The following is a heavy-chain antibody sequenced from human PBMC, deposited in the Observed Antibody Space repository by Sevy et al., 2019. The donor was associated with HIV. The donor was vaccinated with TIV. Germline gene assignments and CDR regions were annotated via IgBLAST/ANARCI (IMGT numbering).Heavy chain of an antibody. CDR2: LYDSGST. CDR3: ARAVGFTRGAFDI. CDR1: GDSITTNDYF. D-gene: IGHD3-10*01. J-gene: IGHJ3*02. V-gene: IGHV4-30-4*01. Sequence: SETLSLTCTISGDSITTNDYFWTWIRQTPGKGLEWIGYLYDSGSTAYNPSLKSRVSISTDTTKSHFSLNLNSVTGADTAIYYCARAVGFTRGAFDIWGQGITVTVSS.